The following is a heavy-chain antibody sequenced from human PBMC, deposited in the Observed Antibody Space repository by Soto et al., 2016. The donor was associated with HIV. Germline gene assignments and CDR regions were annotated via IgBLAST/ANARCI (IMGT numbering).Heavy chain of an antibody. Sequence: QVQLVQSGAEVKKPGASVKVSCKASGYTFISYDINWVRQATGQGLEWMGWVNPNSGNTGYAQKFQGRVTMTRNTSISTAYMELSSLTSEDTAVYYCARGYYGSGSYRYWGQGTLVTVSS. V-gene: IGHV1-8*02. J-gene: IGHJ4*02. CDR2: VNPNSGNT. D-gene: IGHD3-10*01. CDR3: ARGYYGSGSYRY. CDR1: GYTFISYD.